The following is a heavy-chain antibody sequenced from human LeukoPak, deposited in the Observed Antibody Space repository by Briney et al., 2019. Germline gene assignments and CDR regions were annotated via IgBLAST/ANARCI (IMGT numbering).Heavy chain of an antibody. CDR2: ISYDGSNK. V-gene: IGHV3-30*18. D-gene: IGHD2/OR15-2a*01. CDR3: AKDLPSMAGFDY. J-gene: IGHJ4*02. Sequence: GGSLRLSCAASGFTFSSYGMHWVRQAPGKGLEWVAVISYDGSNKYYADSVKGRFTISRDNSKNTPYPQMNSLRAEDTAVYYCAKDLPSMAGFDYWGQGTLVTVSS. CDR1: GFTFSSYG.